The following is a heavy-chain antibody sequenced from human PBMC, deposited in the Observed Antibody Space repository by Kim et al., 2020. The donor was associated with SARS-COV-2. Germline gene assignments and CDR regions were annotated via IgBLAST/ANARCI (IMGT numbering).Heavy chain of an antibody. Sequence: KGRFTISRDNSKNTLYLQMTSRRAEDTAVYYCAREGADLAARPGRGVIGYWGQGTLVTVSS. J-gene: IGHJ4*02. CDR3: AREGADLAARPGRGVIGY. D-gene: IGHD3-10*01. V-gene: IGHV3-53*01.